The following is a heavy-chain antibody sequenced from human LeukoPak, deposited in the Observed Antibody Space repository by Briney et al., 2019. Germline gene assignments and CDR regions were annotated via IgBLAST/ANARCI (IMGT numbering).Heavy chain of an antibody. CDR2: ISGSGGNT. CDR1: GFTFSNSA. Sequence: PGGSLRLSCAASGFTFSNSAMSWVRQAPGKGLEWVPHISGSGGNTYHADSVKGRFTISRDNSKNTLYLQMNSLRAEDTAIYYCAKDMLGTVSDYFDDWGQGTLVTVSS. CDR3: AKDMLGTVSDYFDD. V-gene: IGHV3-23*01. D-gene: IGHD1-7*01. J-gene: IGHJ4*02.